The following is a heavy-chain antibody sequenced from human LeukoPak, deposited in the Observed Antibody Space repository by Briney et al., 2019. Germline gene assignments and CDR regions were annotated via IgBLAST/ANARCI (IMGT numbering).Heavy chain of an antibody. V-gene: IGHV5-51*01. CDR2: IFPGDSNY. J-gene: IGHJ4*02. CDR3: ARRAQAEMLTVWGLVDY. D-gene: IGHD3-16*01. CDR1: GFSFTTYY. Sequence: GESLKISCSGSGFSFTTYYIGWGRHMRGKRQGGIGIIFPGDSNYRYSPSKERQATSSANKSTTPVYLQWSSLKFSDTGIYYCARRAQAEMLTVWGLVDYWGQGTLVTVSS.